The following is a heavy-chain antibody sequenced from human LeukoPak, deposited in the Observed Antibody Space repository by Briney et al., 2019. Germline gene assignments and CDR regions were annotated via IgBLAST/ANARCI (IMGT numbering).Heavy chain of an antibody. V-gene: IGHV4-59*08. Sequence: SETLSLTCTVSGGSFNRYYWSWIRQPPGKGLEWIGFVSYSGTTDYNPSLKSRVTISKDTSKSQLSLKLTSVTAADTAVYYCARHPSADPAYFFDYWGQGTLATVSS. J-gene: IGHJ4*02. D-gene: IGHD3-9*01. CDR2: VSYSGTT. CDR3: ARHPSADPAYFFDY. CDR1: GGSFNRYY.